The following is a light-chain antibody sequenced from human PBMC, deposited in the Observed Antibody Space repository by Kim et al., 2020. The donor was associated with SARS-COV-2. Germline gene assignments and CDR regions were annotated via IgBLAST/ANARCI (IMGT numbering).Light chain of an antibody. J-gene: IGLJ3*02. V-gene: IGLV4-69*01. CDR1: SAHSSYA. Sequence: QLVLTQSPSASASLGASVKLTCTLSSAHSSYAIAWHQQQPEKGPRYLMKLNSDGSHSKGDGIPDRFSGSSSGAERYLSISSLQSEDEADYYCQTWGTGMVFGGGTQLTVL. CDR2: LNSDGSH. CDR3: QTWGTGMV.